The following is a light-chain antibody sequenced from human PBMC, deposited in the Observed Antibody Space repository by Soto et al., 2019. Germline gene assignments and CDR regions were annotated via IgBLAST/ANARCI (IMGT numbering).Light chain of an antibody. V-gene: IGKV1-5*01. Sequence: IQMTQSPSTLSASVGDTVIITCRASQGVSKCVAWYQQKPGKAPKFLISDASTLESGVPARFIGSGGGTEFSLTISDLQPDDFATYYCQHSDAFGQGTKV. CDR2: DAS. CDR1: QGVSKC. CDR3: QHSDA. J-gene: IGKJ1*01.